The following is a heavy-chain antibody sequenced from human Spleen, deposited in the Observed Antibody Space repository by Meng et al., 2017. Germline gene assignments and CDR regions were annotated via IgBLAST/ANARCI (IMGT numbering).Heavy chain of an antibody. J-gene: IGHJ4*02. D-gene: IGHD3-22*01. CDR1: GFTFSGSG. Sequence: GGSLRLSCAATGFTFSGSGMHWVRQASGKGLEWVGRIRSKANNYATTYAASVKGRFTISRDDSKNTAYLQMNSLRAEDTAVYYCAKVRPHYYDSSGHIYWGQGTLVTVSS. V-gene: IGHV3-73*01. CDR2: IRSKANNYAT. CDR3: AKVRPHYYDSSGHIY.